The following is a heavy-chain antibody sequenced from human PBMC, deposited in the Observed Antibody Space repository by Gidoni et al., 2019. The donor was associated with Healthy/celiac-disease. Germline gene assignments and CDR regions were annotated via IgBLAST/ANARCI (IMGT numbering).Heavy chain of an antibody. D-gene: IGHD3-10*01. Sequence: QMQLVQSGPEVKKPGTSVKVSCKASGFTFTSSAVQWVRQARGQRLEWIGWIVVGSGNTNYAQKFQERVTITRDMSTSTAYMELSSLRSEDTAVYYCAANLRGVIIRWFDPWGQGTLVTVSS. V-gene: IGHV1-58*01. CDR3: AANLRGVIIRWFDP. J-gene: IGHJ5*02. CDR1: GFTFTSSA. CDR2: IVVGSGNT.